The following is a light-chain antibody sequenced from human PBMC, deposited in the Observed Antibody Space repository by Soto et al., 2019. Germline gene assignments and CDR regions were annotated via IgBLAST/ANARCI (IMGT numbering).Light chain of an antibody. Sequence: EIVLTQSPGTLSLSPGEGATLSCRASQSVSSSYLAWYQQKPGQAPRLLIYGASSRATGIPDRFSGSGSGTDFTLTISRLEPEDFAMYYCQQYGRSPGTFGQGTKVEI. V-gene: IGKV3-20*01. J-gene: IGKJ1*01. CDR2: GAS. CDR1: QSVSSSY. CDR3: QQYGRSPGT.